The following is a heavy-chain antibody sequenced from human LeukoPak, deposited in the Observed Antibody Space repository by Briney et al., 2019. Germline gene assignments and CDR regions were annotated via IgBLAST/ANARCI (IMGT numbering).Heavy chain of an antibody. V-gene: IGHV1-69*13. J-gene: IGHJ3*02. D-gene: IGHD5-12*01. CDR3: ARVAGERWLREDAFDI. Sequence: SVKVSCKASGGTFSSYAISWVRQAPGEGLEWMGGIIPIFGTANYAQKFQGRVTITADESTSTAYMELSSLRSEDTAVYYCARVAGERWLREDAFDIWGQGTMVTVSS. CDR1: GGTFSSYA. CDR2: IIPIFGTA.